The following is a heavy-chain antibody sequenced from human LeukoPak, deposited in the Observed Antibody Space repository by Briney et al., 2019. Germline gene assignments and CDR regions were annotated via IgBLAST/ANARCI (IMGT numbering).Heavy chain of an antibody. Sequence: GGSLRLSCAASGFTFSPYGMHWVRQAPGKGLEGVTFIRVDGSNEYYTDSVKGGFTIYRDNSKNTLYLQMNSLRAEDTAVYYRAGDFDYWGQGTLVTASS. CDR1: GFTFSPYG. CDR3: AGDFDY. V-gene: IGHV3-30*02. J-gene: IGHJ4*02. CDR2: IRVDGSNE.